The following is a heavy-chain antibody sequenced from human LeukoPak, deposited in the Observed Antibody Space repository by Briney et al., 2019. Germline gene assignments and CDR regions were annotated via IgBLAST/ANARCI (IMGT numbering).Heavy chain of an antibody. V-gene: IGHV3-9*01. CDR2: ISWNSGSI. Sequence: PGGSLRLSCAASGFTFDDYAMHWVRQAPGKGLEWVSGISWNSGSIGYADSVKGRFTISRDNAKNSLYLQMNSLRAEDTAVYYCARWAGKDFDYWGQGTLVTVSS. CDR1: GFTFDDYA. CDR3: ARWAGKDFDY. D-gene: IGHD5-24*01. J-gene: IGHJ4*02.